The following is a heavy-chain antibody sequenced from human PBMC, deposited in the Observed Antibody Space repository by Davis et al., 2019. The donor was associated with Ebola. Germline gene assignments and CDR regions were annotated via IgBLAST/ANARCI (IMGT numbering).Heavy chain of an antibody. CDR2: IDPSDSYT. CDR3: ARSEAAANDWFDP. V-gene: IGHV5-10-1*01. Sequence: GESLKISCKGSGYSFASYWIGWVRQMPGKGLEWMGRIDPSDSYTNYSPSFQGHVTISADKSISTAYLQWSSLKASDTAMYYCARSEAAANDWFDPWGQGTLVTVSS. D-gene: IGHD6-13*01. CDR1: GYSFASYW. J-gene: IGHJ5*02.